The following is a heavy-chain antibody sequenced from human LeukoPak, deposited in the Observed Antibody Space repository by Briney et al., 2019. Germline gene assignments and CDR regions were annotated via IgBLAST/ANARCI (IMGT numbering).Heavy chain of an antibody. J-gene: IGHJ5*02. CDR2: IYYSGST. CDR1: GGSISSYY. CDR3: ARARIAARPHWFDP. V-gene: IGHV4-59*12. Sequence: PSETLSLTCTVSGGSISSYYWSWIRQPPGKGLEWIGYIYYSGSTNYNPSLKSRVTISVDTSKNQFSLKLSSVTAADTAVYYCARARIAARPHWFDPWGQGTLVTVSS. D-gene: IGHD6-6*01.